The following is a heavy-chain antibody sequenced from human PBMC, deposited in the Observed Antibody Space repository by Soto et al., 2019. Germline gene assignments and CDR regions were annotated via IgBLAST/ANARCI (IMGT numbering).Heavy chain of an antibody. D-gene: IGHD2-21*02. CDR3: ARVGAYCGGDCSNYYYYGMDV. V-gene: IGHV1-3*01. CDR1: GYTFTSYA. CDR2: INAGNGNT. Sequence: ASVNVSCKASGYTFTSYAMHWVRQAPGQRLEWMGWINAGNGNTKYSQKFQGRVTITRDTSASTAYMELSSLRSEDTAVYYCARVGAYCGGDCSNYYYYGMDVWGQGTTVTVSS. J-gene: IGHJ6*02.